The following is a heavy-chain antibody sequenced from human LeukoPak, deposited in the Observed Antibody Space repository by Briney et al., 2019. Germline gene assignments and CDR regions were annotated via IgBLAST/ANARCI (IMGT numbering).Heavy chain of an antibody. CDR1: GFTFSSYS. CDR2: IKQDGSET. J-gene: IGHJ3*02. CDR3: ARYGLGDTFDI. D-gene: IGHD3-10*01. Sequence: GVLILSCAASGFTFSSYSMNWVHQAPGKGLEWVASIKQDGSETRYVDSMKGRFTIFRDNTKTSLYLQMNSLRAEDTAVYYCARYGLGDTFDIWGQGTVVTVSS. V-gene: IGHV3-7*01.